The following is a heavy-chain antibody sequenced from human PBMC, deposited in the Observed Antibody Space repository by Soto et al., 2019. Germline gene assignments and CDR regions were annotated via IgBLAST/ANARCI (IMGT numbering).Heavy chain of an antibody. CDR1: GGSISSYY. CDR3: ARMGSGSYYPNFDY. CDR2: IYYSGST. J-gene: IGHJ4*02. Sequence: SETLSLTCTVSGGSISSYYWSWIRQPPGKGLEWIGYIYYSGSTNYNPSLKSRVTISVDTSKNQFSLKLSSVTAADTAVYYCARMGSGSYYPNFDYWGQGTLVTVS. D-gene: IGHD1-26*01. V-gene: IGHV4-59*01.